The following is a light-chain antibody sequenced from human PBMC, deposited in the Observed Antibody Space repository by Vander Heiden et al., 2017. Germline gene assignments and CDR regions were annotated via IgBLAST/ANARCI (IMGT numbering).Light chain of an antibody. CDR1: QSVSSN. J-gene: IGKJ2*02. V-gene: IGKV3-15*01. CDR3: QQYNNWPPWT. CDR2: GAS. Sequence: EIVMTQSPATLSVSPGERATLSCKASQSVSSNVAWYQPKPGQAPRLLIYGASTRATGIPARFSGSGSGTEFTLTISSLQSEDFAVYYCQQYNNWPPWTFGQGTKLEIK.